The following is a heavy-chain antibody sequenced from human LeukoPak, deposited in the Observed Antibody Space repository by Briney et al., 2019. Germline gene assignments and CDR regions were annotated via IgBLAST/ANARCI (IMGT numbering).Heavy chain of an antibody. D-gene: IGHD6-19*01. CDR1: GFTFSSYA. CDR2: TSGSGRSI. Sequence: QPGGSLRLSCAASGFTFSSYAMSWVRQAPGKGLEWVSGTSGSGRSIHYADSVKGRFTISRDNSKNTLYLQMNSLGADDTAVYYCAKDMNSWRDGSGLGDYFDYWGQGTLVTVSS. V-gene: IGHV3-23*01. CDR3: AKDMNSWRDGSGLGDYFDY. J-gene: IGHJ4*02.